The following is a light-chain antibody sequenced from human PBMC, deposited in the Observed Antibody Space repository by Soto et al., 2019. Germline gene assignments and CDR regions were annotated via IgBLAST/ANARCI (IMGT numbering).Light chain of an antibody. CDR3: QQYNTYSGT. V-gene: IGKV1-5*03. Sequence: DIQMTQSPSTLSASVGDRVTITCRASQSISSSLAWYQQKPGKAPNLLIFKASSLESGVPSRFSGSGSGTDFTLTISSLKPEDVATYYCQQYNTYSGTLGQGTKVEIK. J-gene: IGKJ1*01. CDR1: QSISSS. CDR2: KAS.